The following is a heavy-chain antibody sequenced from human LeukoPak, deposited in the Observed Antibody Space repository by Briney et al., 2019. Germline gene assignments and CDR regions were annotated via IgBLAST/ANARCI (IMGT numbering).Heavy chain of an antibody. CDR1: GGSFSGYY. V-gene: IGHV4-34*12. CDR2: IFYSGST. D-gene: IGHD3-10*01. Sequence: PSETLSLTCAVYGGSFSGYYWSWIRQPPGKGLEWIGSIFYSGSTYYNPSLKSRVTISVDTSKNQFSLKLSSVTAADTAVYYCARKDGGSGSLAFDIWGQGTMVTVSS. J-gene: IGHJ3*02. CDR3: ARKDGGSGSLAFDI.